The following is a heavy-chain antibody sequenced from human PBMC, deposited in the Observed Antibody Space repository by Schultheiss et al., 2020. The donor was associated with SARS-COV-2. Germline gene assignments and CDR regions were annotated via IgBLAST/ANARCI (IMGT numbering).Heavy chain of an antibody. D-gene: IGHD3-10*01. CDR1: GGSVSSGSYY. Sequence: SETLSLTCTVSGGSVSSGSYYWSWIRQPPGKGLEWIGYIYYSGSTNYNPSLKSRVTISVDTSKNQFSLKLSSVTAADTAVYYCARSRADGITMVRGVTPNYYYYYMDVWGKGTTVTVSS. CDR2: IYYSGST. J-gene: IGHJ6*03. CDR3: ARSRADGITMVRGVTPNYYYYYMDV. V-gene: IGHV4-61*01.